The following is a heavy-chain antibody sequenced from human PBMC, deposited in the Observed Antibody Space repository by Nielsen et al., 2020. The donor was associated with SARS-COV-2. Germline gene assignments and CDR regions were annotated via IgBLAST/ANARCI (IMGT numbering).Heavy chain of an antibody. CDR1: GDSIGSYY. D-gene: IGHD2-2*01. Sequence: ETLSLTCTVSGDSIGSYYWNWIRQPPGKGLEWVSAISGSGGSTYYADSVKGRFTISRDNSKNTLYLQMNSLRAEDTAVYYCAKDIVVVPVNWFDPWGQGTLVTVSS. CDR3: AKDIVVVPVNWFDP. V-gene: IGHV3-23*01. J-gene: IGHJ5*02. CDR2: ISGSGGST.